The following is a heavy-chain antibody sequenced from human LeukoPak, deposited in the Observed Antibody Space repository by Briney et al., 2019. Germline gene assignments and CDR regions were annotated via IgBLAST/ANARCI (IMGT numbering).Heavy chain of an antibody. J-gene: IGHJ4*02. CDR2: IDTSGST. Sequence: SETLSLTCTVSGGSISSGSYYWSWIRQPAGKGLEWIGRIDTSGSTNYNPSLKSRVTMSADTSKKQFSLKLRSVTAADTAVYYCARDPYSSSDFDYWGQGTLVTVSS. CDR1: GGSISSGSYY. D-gene: IGHD6-6*01. V-gene: IGHV4-61*02. CDR3: ARDPYSSSDFDY.